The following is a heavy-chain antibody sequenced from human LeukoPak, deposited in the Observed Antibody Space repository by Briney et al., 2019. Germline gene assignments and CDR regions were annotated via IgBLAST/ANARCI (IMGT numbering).Heavy chain of an antibody. CDR1: GYTFTSYG. D-gene: IGHD2-2*01. CDR3: ARVLYCSSTSCYGSWFDP. Sequence: ASVKVSCKASGYTFTSYGISWVRQAPGQGLEWMGWISAYNGNTNYAQKLLGRVTMTTDTSTSTAYMELRSLRSDDTAVYYCARVLYCSSTSCYGSWFDPWGQGTLVTVSS. V-gene: IGHV1-18*01. J-gene: IGHJ5*02. CDR2: ISAYNGNT.